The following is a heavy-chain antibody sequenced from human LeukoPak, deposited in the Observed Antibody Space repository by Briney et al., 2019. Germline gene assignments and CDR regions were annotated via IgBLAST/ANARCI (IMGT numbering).Heavy chain of an antibody. CDR2: IYYSGST. Sequence: SETLSLTCTVSGGSISSDYWSWIRQSPGKGLEWIGYIYYSGSTNYNPSLKSRVTISVGTSKNQFSLKLSSVTAADTAVYYCATQPDSSGWFEYFQHWGQGTLVTVSS. CDR1: GGSISSDY. V-gene: IGHV4-59*03. D-gene: IGHD6-19*01. CDR3: ATQPDSSGWFEYFQH. J-gene: IGHJ1*01.